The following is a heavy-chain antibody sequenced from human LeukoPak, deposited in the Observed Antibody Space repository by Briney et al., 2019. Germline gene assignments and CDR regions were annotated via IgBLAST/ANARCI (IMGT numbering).Heavy chain of an antibody. CDR2: IYPIDSDT. CDR1: HYTYTNYW. D-gene: IGHD1-1*01. J-gene: IGHJ4*02. CDR3: ARQNAEVSYFDY. V-gene: IGHV5-51*01. Sequence: GESLKISCNGSHYTYTNYWIGWARQVPGRGLDWMGIIYPIDSDTKYSPSFQGQVTISADKSISTAYLQWSSLKASDTAIYYCARQNAEVSYFDYWGQGALVTVSS.